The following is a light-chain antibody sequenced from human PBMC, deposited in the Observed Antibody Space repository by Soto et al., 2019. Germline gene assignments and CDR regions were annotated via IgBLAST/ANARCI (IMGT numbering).Light chain of an antibody. V-gene: IGKV1-27*01. J-gene: IGKJ4*01. CDR3: QNYNSAPLT. CDR1: QDISNS. CDR2: ATS. Sequence: DIQMTQSPSSLSASVGDRVTITCRASQDISNSLAWYQQKPGKVPKVLIYATSILQSGVPARISGSGSGTDVTLTISSLQPEDVATYYCQNYNSAPLTFGGGTKVEI.